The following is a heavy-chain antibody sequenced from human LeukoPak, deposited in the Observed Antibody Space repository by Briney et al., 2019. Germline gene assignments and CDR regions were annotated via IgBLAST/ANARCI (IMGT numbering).Heavy chain of an antibody. D-gene: IGHD2-2*01. V-gene: IGHV3-33*01. CDR3: ARDQRYCSSSSCPWEPFDY. J-gene: IGHJ4*02. CDR1: GFTFSNYD. CDR2: IWGGGSNK. Sequence: GRSLRLSCATSGFTFSNYDVHWVRQAPGKGLEWVAVIWGGGSNKYYVDSVKGRFTISRDNAKNSLYLQMNSLRAEDTAVYYCARDQRYCSSSSCPWEPFDYWGQGTLVTVSS.